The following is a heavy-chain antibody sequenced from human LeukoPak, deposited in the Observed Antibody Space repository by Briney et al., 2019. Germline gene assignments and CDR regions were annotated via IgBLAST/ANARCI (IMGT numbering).Heavy chain of an antibody. D-gene: IGHD1-26*01. CDR3: ARVSSGATTVDY. V-gene: IGHV4-4*02. CDR2: IYHSGST. Sequence: SETLSLTCAVSGGPISSSNWWSWVRQPPGKGLEWIGEIYHSGSTNYNPSLKSRVTISVDKSKNQFSLKLSSVTAADTAVYYCARVSSGATTVDYWGQGTLVTVSS. J-gene: IGHJ4*02. CDR1: GGPISSSNW.